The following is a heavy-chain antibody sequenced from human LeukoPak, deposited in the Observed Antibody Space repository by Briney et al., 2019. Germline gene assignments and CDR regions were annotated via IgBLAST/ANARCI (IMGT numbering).Heavy chain of an antibody. Sequence: GGSLRLFCAASGFTFSSHSMNWVRQAPGKGLEWVSYISSSSSTIYYTDSVKGRFTISRDNAKNSLYLQMNSLRDEDTAVYYCAREIFYASGGYAFDYWGQGTLVTVSS. J-gene: IGHJ4*02. CDR3: AREIFYASGGYAFDY. CDR1: GFTFSSHS. V-gene: IGHV3-48*02. CDR2: ISSSSSTI. D-gene: IGHD3-22*01.